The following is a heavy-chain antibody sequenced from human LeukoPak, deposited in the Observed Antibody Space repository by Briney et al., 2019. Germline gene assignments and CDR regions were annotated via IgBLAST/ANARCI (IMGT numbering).Heavy chain of an antibody. CDR2: ISSSSSYI. Sequence: GGSLRLSCAASGFTFSSYSMNWVRQAPGKGLEWVSSISSSSSYIYYADSVKGRFTISRDNAKNSLYLQMNSLRAEDTAVYYCARDPHSYSSSGLGDWGQGTLVTVSS. CDR1: GFTFSSYS. D-gene: IGHD3/OR15-3a*01. CDR3: ARDPHSYSSSGLGD. V-gene: IGHV3-21*01. J-gene: IGHJ4*02.